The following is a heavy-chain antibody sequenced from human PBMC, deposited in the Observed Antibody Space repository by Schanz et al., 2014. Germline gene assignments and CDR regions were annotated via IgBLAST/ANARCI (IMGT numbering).Heavy chain of an antibody. Sequence: QLQLQQSGSGLVKPSQTLSLTCTVSRGSFSGASYSWTWVRQPPGKGLEWLGNIYQSGTTYYKPSLRSRVTISLDRSKNQVALRVTSVTAADTAVYYCVGGISGLQGTDGLDVWGQGTSVTVSS. CDR3: VGGISGLQGTDGLDV. J-gene: IGHJ6*02. D-gene: IGHD2-21*01. CDR1: RGSFSGASYS. V-gene: IGHV4-30-2*01. CDR2: IYQSGTT.